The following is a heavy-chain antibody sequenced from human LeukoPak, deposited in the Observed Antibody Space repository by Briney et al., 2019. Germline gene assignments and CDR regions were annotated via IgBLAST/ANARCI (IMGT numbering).Heavy chain of an antibody. CDR3: AREYGSGSLHFDY. D-gene: IGHD3-10*01. CDR2: IYHSGNT. CDR1: GDSISTSNW. V-gene: IGHV4-4*02. J-gene: IGHJ4*02. Sequence: PSETLSLTCTVAGDSISTSNWWTWVRQPPGKGLEWIGQIYHSGNTHYNPSLKSRVTISVDTSKNQFSLKLSSVTAADTAVYYCAREYGSGSLHFDYWGQGTLVTVSS.